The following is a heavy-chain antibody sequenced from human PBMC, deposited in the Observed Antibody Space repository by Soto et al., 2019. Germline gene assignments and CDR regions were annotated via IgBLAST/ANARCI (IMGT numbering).Heavy chain of an antibody. CDR3: ARGDPLLWVREKVYYGMDV. J-gene: IGHJ6*02. Sequence: QVQLQESGPGLVKPSETLSLTCTVSGGSISSYYWSWIRQPPGKGLEWIGYIYYSGSTNYNPSLKSRVPISIDTSKNQFSLKLSSVTAADTAVYYCARGDPLLWVREKVYYGMDVWGQGTTVTVSS. CDR1: GGSISSYY. V-gene: IGHV4-59*01. CDR2: IYYSGST. D-gene: IGHD3-10*01.